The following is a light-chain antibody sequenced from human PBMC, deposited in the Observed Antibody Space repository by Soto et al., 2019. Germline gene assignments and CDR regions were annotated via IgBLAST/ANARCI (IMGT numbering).Light chain of an antibody. CDR1: QSLSDN. J-gene: IGKJ1*01. CDR3: QQYGNWPPWM. V-gene: IGKV3-15*01. Sequence: IVMTQSPDTLAVSPGETVTLSCRASQSLSDNLAWYQQKIGQPPRLLIFRASTRASGIPARFSGGGSGTEFTLTISRLQSEDFAVYYCQQYGNWPPWMFGPGTRVEIK. CDR2: RAS.